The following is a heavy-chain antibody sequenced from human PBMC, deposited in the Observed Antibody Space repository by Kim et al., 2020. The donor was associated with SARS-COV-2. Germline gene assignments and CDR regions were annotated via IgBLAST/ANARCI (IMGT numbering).Heavy chain of an antibody. D-gene: IGHD6-25*01. CDR1: GFTFRSYG. CDR2: IWYDGSNK. J-gene: IGHJ4*02. V-gene: IGHV3-33*03. CDR3: AGETAEREGSGDF. Sequence: GGSLRLSCAASGFTFRSYGMHWVRQAPGKGLEWVAVIWYDGSNKYYADSVKGRFTVSRDNSKDMMYLDMNNLRVEDTGLYYCAGETAEREGSGDFWGQGTLV.